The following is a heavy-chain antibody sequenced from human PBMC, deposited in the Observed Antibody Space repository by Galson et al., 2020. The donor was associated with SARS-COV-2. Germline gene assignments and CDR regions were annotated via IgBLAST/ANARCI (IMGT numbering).Heavy chain of an antibody. Sequence: GGSLRLSCAASGFTFSSYGMHWVRQAPGKGLEWVAVIWYDGSNKYYADSVKGRFTISRDNSKNTLYLQMNSLRAEDTAVYYCARFGPYYYDSSGYFDYWGQGTLVTVSS. CDR1: GFTFSSYG. CDR2: IWYDGSNK. D-gene: IGHD3-22*01. CDR3: ARFGPYYYDSSGYFDY. V-gene: IGHV3-33*01. J-gene: IGHJ4*02.